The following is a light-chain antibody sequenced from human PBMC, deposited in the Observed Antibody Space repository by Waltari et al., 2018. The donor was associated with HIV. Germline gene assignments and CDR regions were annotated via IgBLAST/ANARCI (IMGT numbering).Light chain of an antibody. J-gene: IGLJ2*01. V-gene: IGLV2-23*01. Sequence: VSGSPGQSITISCTGTSSDVGSYNLVSWYQQHPGKAPKLMIYEGSKRPSGVSNRFSGSKSGNTASLTISGLQAEDEADYYCCSYAGSSTYVVFGGGTKLTV. CDR2: EGS. CDR3: CSYAGSSTYVV. CDR1: SSDVGSYNL.